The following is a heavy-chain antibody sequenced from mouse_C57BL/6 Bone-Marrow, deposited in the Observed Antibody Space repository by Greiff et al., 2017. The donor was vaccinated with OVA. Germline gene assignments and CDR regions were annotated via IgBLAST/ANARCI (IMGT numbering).Heavy chain of an antibody. CDR3: ARQGSIYDGYSPFAY. D-gene: IGHD2-3*01. J-gene: IGHJ3*01. CDR2: ISNGGGST. V-gene: IGHV5-12*01. Sequence: DVHLVESGGGLVQPGGSLKLSCAASGFTFSDYYMYWVRQTPEKRLEWVAYISNGGGSTYYPDTVKGRFTISRDNAKNTLYLQMSRLKSEDTAMYYCARQGSIYDGYSPFAYWGQGTLVTVSA. CDR1: GFTFSDYY.